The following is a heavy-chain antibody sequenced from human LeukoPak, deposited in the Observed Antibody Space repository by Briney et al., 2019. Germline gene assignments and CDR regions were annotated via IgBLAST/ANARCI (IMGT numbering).Heavy chain of an antibody. J-gene: IGHJ4*02. CDR1: GFTFSSYA. Sequence: PGASLRLSCAASGFTFSSYAMNWVRQAPGKGLEWVSAISGSGGSTYYADSVKGRFTISRDNSKNTLYLQMNSLRAEDTAVYYCAKAYSYGYRAFDYWGQGTLVTVSS. CDR2: ISGSGGST. CDR3: AKAYSYGYRAFDY. V-gene: IGHV3-23*01. D-gene: IGHD5-18*01.